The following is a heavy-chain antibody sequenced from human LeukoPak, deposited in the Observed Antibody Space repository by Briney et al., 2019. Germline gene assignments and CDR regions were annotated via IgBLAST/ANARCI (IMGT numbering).Heavy chain of an antibody. CDR3: ARWEIRGTAHQLDY. CDR1: GFTFSDYY. J-gene: IGHJ4*02. CDR2: IKEDGSQK. Sequence: PGGSLRLSCAASGFTFSDYYMSWVRQAPGKGLEWVANIKEDGSQKYYLDSVKGRFTISRDNAKNSMYLQMNSLRAEDTAVYYCARWEIRGTAHQLDYWGQGTLVTVSS. D-gene: IGHD1-7*01. V-gene: IGHV3-7*01.